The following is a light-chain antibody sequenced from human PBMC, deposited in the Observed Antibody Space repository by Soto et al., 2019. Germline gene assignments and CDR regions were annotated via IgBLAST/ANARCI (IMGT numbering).Light chain of an antibody. V-gene: IGLV2-14*01. CDR2: EVS. CDR1: SSDVGAYNY. Sequence: QSVLTQPASVSGSPGQSITISCTGTSSDVGAYNYVSWYQQHPGKAPKLMIYEVSNRPLGVSDRFYGTKSGNTASLTISGLQAEDESDYYCSSYTRSTTYVFGTGTKLTVL. CDR3: SSYTRSTTYV. J-gene: IGLJ1*01.